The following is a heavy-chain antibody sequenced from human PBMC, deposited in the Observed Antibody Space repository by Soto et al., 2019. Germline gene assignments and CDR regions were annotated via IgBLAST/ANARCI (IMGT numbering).Heavy chain of an antibody. CDR3: ARVPAAIQSLFYFDY. V-gene: IGHV1-46*01. J-gene: IGHJ4*02. D-gene: IGHD2-2*02. CDR2: INPSGGST. Sequence: QVQLVQSGAEVKKPGASVKVSCKASGYTFTSYYMHWVRQAPGQGLEWMGIINPSGGSTSYAQKYQGRVTMTRDPSTSTVYMELSSLRSEDTAVYYCARVPAAIQSLFYFDYWGQGTLVTVSS. CDR1: GYTFTSYY.